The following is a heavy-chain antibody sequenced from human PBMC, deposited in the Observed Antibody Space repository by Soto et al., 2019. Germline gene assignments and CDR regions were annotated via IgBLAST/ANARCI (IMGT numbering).Heavy chain of an antibody. V-gene: IGHV1-69*02. CDR3: ASSYGSGYRAFDS. J-gene: IGHJ4*02. CDR2: INPILSMS. Sequence: QVQLVQSGAEVKKPGSSVRVSCKASGDTFNFYSINWVRQAPGLGLEWMGRINPILSMSNYAQRFQGRVTMTADKSTSIAYMELSSLRSEDTAMYYCASSYGSGYRAFDSWGQGALVTVSS. D-gene: IGHD3-10*01. CDR1: GDTFNFYS.